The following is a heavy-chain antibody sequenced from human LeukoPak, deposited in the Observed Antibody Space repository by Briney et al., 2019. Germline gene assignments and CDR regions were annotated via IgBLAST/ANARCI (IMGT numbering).Heavy chain of an antibody. J-gene: IGHJ5*02. CDR2: ISGSGGST. V-gene: IGHV3-23*01. CDR3: AKDQPIVVVPAAIFGGDWFDP. Sequence: GRSLRLSCAASRFTFDDYAMHWVRQAPGKGLEWVSAISGSGGSTYYADSVKGRFTISRDNSKNTLYLQMNSLRAEDTAVYYCAKDQPIVVVPAAIFGGDWFDPWGQGTLVTVSS. CDR1: RFTFDDYA. D-gene: IGHD2-2*02.